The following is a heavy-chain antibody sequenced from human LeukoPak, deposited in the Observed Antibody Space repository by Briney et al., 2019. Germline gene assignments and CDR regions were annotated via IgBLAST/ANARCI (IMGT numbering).Heavy chain of an antibody. Sequence: GGSLRLSCAASGFTFSDYYMSYIRQAPGRGLEWVSYISTTSTYTDYADSVRGRFTISRDNAKNLLYLQMNSLRPEDTAVYYCARDWYCSSSICYTDRNWFDPWGQGTLVTVSS. CDR1: GFTFSDYY. V-gene: IGHV3-11*05. J-gene: IGHJ5*02. D-gene: IGHD2-2*02. CDR3: ARDWYCSSSICYTDRNWFDP. CDR2: ISTTSTYT.